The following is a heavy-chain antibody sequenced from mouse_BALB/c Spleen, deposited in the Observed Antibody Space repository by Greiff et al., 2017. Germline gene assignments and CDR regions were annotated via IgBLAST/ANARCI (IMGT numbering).Heavy chain of an antibody. CDR2: ISYDGSN. CDR3: ARKGYYGNSMDY. CDR1: GYSITSGYY. D-gene: IGHD2-1*01. Sequence: EVKLVESGPGLVKPSQSLSLTCSVTGYSITSGYYWNWIRQFPGNKLEWMGYISYDGSNNYNPSLKNRISITRDTSKNQFFLKLNSVTTEDTATYYCARKGYYGNSMDYWGQGTSVTVSS. J-gene: IGHJ4*01. V-gene: IGHV3-6*02.